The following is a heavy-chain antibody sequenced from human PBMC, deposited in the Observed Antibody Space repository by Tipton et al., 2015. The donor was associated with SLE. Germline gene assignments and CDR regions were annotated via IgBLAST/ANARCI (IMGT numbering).Heavy chain of an antibody. V-gene: IGHV3-30*02. D-gene: IGHD2-8*01. J-gene: IGHJ4*02. CDR1: GFTFRTYG. CDR2: IRFDGNVK. Sequence: SLRLSCAASGFTFRTYGMHWDRQAPGKGLEWVSFIRFDGNVKQYADSVRGRFTISRDNSKNTLSLQMDSLRPEDTSIYYCASILGNTNPSDFWGQGTLVTVSS. CDR3: ASILGNTNPSDF.